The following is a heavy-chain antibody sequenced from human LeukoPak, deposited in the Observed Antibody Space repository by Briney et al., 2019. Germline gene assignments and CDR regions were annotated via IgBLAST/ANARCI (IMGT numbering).Heavy chain of an antibody. CDR2: IRYDGSNK. CDR3: AKDSRRYYGSGSYYNV. CDR1: GFTFSSYG. D-gene: IGHD3-10*01. Sequence: GGSLRLSCAASGFTFSSYGMHWVRQAPGKGLEWVAFIRYDGSNKYYADSVKGRFTISRDNSKSTLYLQMNSLRAEDTAVYYCAKDSRRYYGSGSYYNVWGQGTLVTVSS. V-gene: IGHV3-30*02. J-gene: IGHJ4*02.